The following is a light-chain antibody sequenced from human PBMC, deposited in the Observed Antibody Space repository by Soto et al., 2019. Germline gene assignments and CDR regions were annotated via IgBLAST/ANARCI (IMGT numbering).Light chain of an antibody. CDR1: QSISSW. Sequence: DIQRTKSNSTLCVSVRYRFTITCPASQSISSWLAWYQQKPGKAPKLLIYDASSLESGVPSRFSGSGSGTEFTLTISSLQPDDFATYYCQQYNSYRTFGQRSIVDIK. J-gene: IGKJ1*01. CDR3: QQYNSYRT. CDR2: DAS. V-gene: IGKV1-5*01.